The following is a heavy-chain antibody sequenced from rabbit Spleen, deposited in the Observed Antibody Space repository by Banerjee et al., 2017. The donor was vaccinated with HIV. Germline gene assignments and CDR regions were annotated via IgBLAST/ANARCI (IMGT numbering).Heavy chain of an antibody. D-gene: IGHD1-1*01. CDR3: VRGASDSGYYNL. CDR2: IEPIFGNT. Sequence: QEQLVESGGGLVQPGGSLKLSCKASEFDFSNYGVSWVRQAPGKGLEWIGYIEPIFGNTYYANWVNGRFTISSHNAQNTLYLQLSSLTAADTATYFCVRGASDSGYYNLWGQGTLVTVS. CDR1: EFDFSNYG. J-gene: IGHJ4*01. V-gene: IGHV1S47*01.